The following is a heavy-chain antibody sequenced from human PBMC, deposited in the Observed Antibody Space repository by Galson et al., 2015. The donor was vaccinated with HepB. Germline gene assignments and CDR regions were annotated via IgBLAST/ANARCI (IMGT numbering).Heavy chain of an antibody. CDR2: ISTNGATI. Sequence: SLRLSCAASDSTFSSYTMNWVRQIPGKGLQWVSYISTNGATIHYADSVKGRFTIARDNAKNTMWLQMSSLRAEDTAVYYCATTKFGSGAYWTFDIWGPGTLVTVSS. D-gene: IGHD4/OR15-4a*01. J-gene: IGHJ3*02. CDR3: ATTKFGSGAYWTFDI. CDR1: DSTFSSYT. V-gene: IGHV3-48*04.